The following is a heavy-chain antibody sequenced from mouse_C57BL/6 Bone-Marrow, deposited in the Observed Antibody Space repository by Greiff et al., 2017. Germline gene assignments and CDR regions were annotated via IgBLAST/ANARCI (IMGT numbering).Heavy chain of an antibody. CDR1: GYSITSGSY. V-gene: IGHV3-6*01. J-gene: IGHJ3*01. Sequence: ESGPGLVKPSQSLYLTCSVTGYSITSGSYWNWIRKFPGKKLEWMGYISYDGSNNSNPSLKNRISITRDTSKNQFCLKLNSVTTEDTATYYCARHYGSSWFAYWGQGTLVTVSA. CDR2: ISYDGSN. D-gene: IGHD1-1*01. CDR3: ARHYGSSWFAY.